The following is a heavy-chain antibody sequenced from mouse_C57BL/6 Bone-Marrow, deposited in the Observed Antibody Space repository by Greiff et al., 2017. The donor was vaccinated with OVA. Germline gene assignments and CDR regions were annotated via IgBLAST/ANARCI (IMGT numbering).Heavy chain of an antibody. CDR2: ISDGGSYT. D-gene: IGHD4-1*01. Sequence: EVQVVESGGGLVKPGGSLKLSCAASGFTFSSYAMSWVRQTPEKRLEWVATISDGGSYTYYPDNVKGRFTISRDNAKNNLYLQMSHLKSEDTAMYYCAREKLGRNWYFDVWGTGTTVTVSS. J-gene: IGHJ1*03. CDR3: AREKLGRNWYFDV. CDR1: GFTFSSYA. V-gene: IGHV5-4*01.